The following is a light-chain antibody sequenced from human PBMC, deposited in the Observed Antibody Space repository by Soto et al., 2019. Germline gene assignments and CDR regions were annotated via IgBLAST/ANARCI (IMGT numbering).Light chain of an antibody. CDR2: WSS. CDR3: KQYYSIPLT. J-gene: IGKJ4*01. CDR1: QSVLYRSNNKNY. V-gene: IGKV4-1*01. Sequence: DIVMTQSPDSLAVFLGERATINCKSSQSVLYRSNNKNYFAWYQQKPGQPPRLLIYWSSTRESGVPDRFRGRGSGTDFTLTISSLKAEHVAVYSCKQYYSIPLTFGGGTKVQMK.